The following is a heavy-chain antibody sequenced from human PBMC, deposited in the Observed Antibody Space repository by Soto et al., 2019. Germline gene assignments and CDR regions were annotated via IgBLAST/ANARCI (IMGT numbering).Heavy chain of an antibody. J-gene: IGHJ4*02. Sequence: SETLSLTCTVSGASITQYYWNWIRQSPGKGLEWIVSVSSTGSTVYNPSLTSRVTVSLDTSKNQFSLKLNSVTAADTAVYYCATLPHYGDPKAGFWGQGTLVTVSS. CDR3: ATLPHYGDPKAGF. CDR1: GASITQYY. V-gene: IGHV4-59*01. CDR2: VSSTGST. D-gene: IGHD4-17*01.